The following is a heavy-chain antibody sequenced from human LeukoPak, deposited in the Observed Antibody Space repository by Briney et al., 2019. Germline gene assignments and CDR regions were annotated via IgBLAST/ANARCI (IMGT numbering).Heavy chain of an antibody. J-gene: IGHJ4*02. CDR1: GFTFSDYY. CDR2: ISSSADTI. Sequence: PGGSLRLSCAASGFTFSDYYMSWIRQAPGKGLEWVSYISSSADTIFYADSVKGRFTISRDNAKNSLYLQMSSLRVEDTAVYYCARDSISGSSSDFWGQGTLVTVSS. D-gene: IGHD1-26*01. CDR3: ARDSISGSSSDF. V-gene: IGHV3-11*04.